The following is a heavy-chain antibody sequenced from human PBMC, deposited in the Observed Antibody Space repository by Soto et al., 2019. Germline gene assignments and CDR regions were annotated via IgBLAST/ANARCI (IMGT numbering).Heavy chain of an antibody. Sequence: HPGGSLRLSCAASGFSFSTYAMSWVRQAPGKGLEWVSVISKNGDETYYADSVKGRFTISRDSSNNLLHLRMSSLRVEDTAVYYCAREPLVDVAADRPVFLSEFDFWGQGTRVTVSS. CDR1: GFSFSTYA. CDR3: AREPLVDVAADRPVFLSEFDF. CDR2: ISKNGDET. J-gene: IGHJ5*01. D-gene: IGHD6-13*01. V-gene: IGHV3-23*01.